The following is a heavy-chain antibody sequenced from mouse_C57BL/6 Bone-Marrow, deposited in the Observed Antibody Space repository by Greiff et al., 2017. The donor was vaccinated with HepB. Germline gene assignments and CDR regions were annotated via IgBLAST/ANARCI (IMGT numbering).Heavy chain of an antibody. CDR1: GYTFTSYG. J-gene: IGHJ3*01. CDR3: ARDSYYGSSYWFAY. D-gene: IGHD1-1*01. V-gene: IGHV1-81*01. Sequence: QVQLQQSGAELARPGASVKLSCKASGYTFTSYGISWVKQRTGQGLEWIGEIYRRSGNTYYNEKFKGKATLTADKSSSTAYMELRSLTSVDSAVYFCARDSYYGSSYWFAYWGQGTLVTVSA. CDR2: IYRRSGNT.